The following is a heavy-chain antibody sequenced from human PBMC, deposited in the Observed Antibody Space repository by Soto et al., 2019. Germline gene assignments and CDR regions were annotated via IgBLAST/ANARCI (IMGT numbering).Heavy chain of an antibody. CDR1: GGSISGTNEY. V-gene: IGHV4-39*02. CDR2: IHYDGRT. D-gene: IGHD3-10*01. CDR3: ARTYFGSGSYSY. Sequence: QLQLQESGPGLVEPSETLSLTCTVSGGSISGTNEYWGWIRQPPGKWLEWIASIHYDGRTYYTPSLKSRLTISADTSTNHFSLKLSSVTAADTAVYYCARTYFGSGSYSYWGQGTLVIVSS. J-gene: IGHJ1*01.